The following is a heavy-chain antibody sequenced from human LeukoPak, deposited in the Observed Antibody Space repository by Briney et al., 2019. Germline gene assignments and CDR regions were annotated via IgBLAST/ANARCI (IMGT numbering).Heavy chain of an antibody. J-gene: IGHJ4*02. CDR3: ASAGTIYYFDY. D-gene: IGHD6-13*01. CDR2: INHSGST. V-gene: IGHV4-34*01. Sequence: SETLSLTCAVYGGSFSGYYWSWIRQPPGKGLEWIGEINHSGSTNYNPSLKSRVTISVDTSKNQFALKLRSVTAADTAVYYCASAGTIYYFDYWGQGTLVTVSS. CDR1: GGSFSGYY.